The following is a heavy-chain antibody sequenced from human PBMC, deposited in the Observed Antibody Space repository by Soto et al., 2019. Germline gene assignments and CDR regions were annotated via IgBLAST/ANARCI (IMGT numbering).Heavy chain of an antibody. D-gene: IGHD3-22*01. J-gene: IGHJ4*02. CDR3: ARGTVIYSSGYYGSLLFDY. Sequence: PSETLSLTCAVYGGSFSGYYWSWIRQPPGKGLEWIGEINHSGSTNYNPSLKSRVTISVDTSKNQFSLKLSSVTAADTAVYYCARGTVIYSSGYYGSLLFDYWGQGTLVTVSS. V-gene: IGHV4-34*01. CDR1: GGSFSGYY. CDR2: INHSGST.